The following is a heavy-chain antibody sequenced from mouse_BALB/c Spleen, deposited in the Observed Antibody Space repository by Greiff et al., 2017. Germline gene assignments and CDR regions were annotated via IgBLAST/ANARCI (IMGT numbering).Heavy chain of an antibody. D-gene: IGHD2-1*01. CDR3: ARSPNYYGYFDY. J-gene: IGHJ2*01. CDR1: GFNIKDTY. CDR2: IDPANGNT. V-gene: IGHV14-3*02. Sequence: VQLKQSGAELVKPGASVKLSCTASGFNIKDTYMHWVKQRPEQGLEWIGRIDPANGNTKYDPKFQGKATITADTSSNTAYLQLSSLTSEDTAVYYCARSPNYYGYFDYWGQGTTLTVSS.